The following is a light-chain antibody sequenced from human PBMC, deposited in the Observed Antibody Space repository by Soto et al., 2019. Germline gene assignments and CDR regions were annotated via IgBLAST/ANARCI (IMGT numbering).Light chain of an antibody. CDR1: QNISSY. CDR2: DVY. J-gene: IGKJ1*01. CDR3: QPRSNWPRT. V-gene: IGKV3-11*01. Sequence: IVLTQSPATLSLSPGKRSTPSCLASQNISSYLIWYQQKPGQAPRLLIYDVYNRATGITARFSGSGSGTDFTITISSLEPEDFAVYYCQPRSNWPRTVGQGTKVEIK.